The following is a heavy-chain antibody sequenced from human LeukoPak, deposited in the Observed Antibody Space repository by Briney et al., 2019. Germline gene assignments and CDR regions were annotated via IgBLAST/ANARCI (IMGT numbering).Heavy chain of an antibody. D-gene: IGHD2-15*01. Sequence: NGYIYDSGSTNYNPSLKSRVTISVDTSKNQFSLKLSSVTGADTAVYYCARGAAPYWYFDLWGRGTLVTVSS. CDR2: IYDSGST. V-gene: IGHV4-59*09. CDR3: ARGAAPYWYFDL. J-gene: IGHJ2*01.